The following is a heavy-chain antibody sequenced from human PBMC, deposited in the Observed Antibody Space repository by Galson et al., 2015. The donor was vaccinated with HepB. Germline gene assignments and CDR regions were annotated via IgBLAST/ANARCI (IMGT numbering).Heavy chain of an antibody. Sequence: SVKVSCKASGYTFTSYGISWVRQAPGQGLEWMGWISAYNGNTNYAQKLQGRVTMTTDTSTSTVYMELDSLRSDDTAVYYCASGGFGSIWVEDFHHWGQGTLLTVSS. CDR3: ASGGFGSIWVEDFHH. CDR2: ISAYNGNT. V-gene: IGHV1-18*01. D-gene: IGHD6-13*01. CDR1: GYTFTSYG. J-gene: IGHJ1*01.